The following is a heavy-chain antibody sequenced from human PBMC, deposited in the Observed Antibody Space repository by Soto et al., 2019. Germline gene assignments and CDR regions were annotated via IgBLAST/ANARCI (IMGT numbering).Heavy chain of an antibody. J-gene: IGHJ4*02. Sequence: GGSLRLSCAASGFTFSSYSMNWVRQAPGKGLEWVSSISSSSSYIYYADSVKGRFTISRDNAKNSLYLQMNSLRAEDTAVYYCATPITMVRGGPPDYWGQGTLVTVSS. V-gene: IGHV3-21*01. CDR2: ISSSSSYI. CDR1: GFTFSSYS. CDR3: ATPITMVRGGPPDY. D-gene: IGHD3-10*01.